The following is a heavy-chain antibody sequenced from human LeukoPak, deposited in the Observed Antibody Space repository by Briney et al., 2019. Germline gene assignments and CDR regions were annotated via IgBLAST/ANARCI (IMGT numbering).Heavy chain of an antibody. J-gene: IGHJ4*02. CDR2: ISYDGSNK. V-gene: IGHV3-30*04. CDR1: GFTFSSYA. Sequence: GGSPRLSCAASGFTFSSYAMHWVRQAPGKGLEWVAVISYDGSNKYYADSVKGRFTISRDNSKNTLYLQMNSLRAEDTAVYYCARDHPPYGDYPFWYFDYWGQGTLVTVSS. CDR3: ARDHPPYGDYPFWYFDY. D-gene: IGHD4-17*01.